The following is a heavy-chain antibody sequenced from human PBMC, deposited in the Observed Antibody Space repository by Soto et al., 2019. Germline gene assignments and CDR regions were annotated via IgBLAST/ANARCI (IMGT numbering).Heavy chain of an antibody. CDR1: GGSISDNW. CDR2: IYHTGNR. Sequence: QVQLQESGPGLMQPSGTLSLTCAVSGGSISDNWWSWVRQPPGKGLEWIGEIYHTGNRHYNPALEGRVTISVDKSKNHFSLYLNSWTAADTAVYYCARHIAVSGTRGFDYWGQGILVTVSS. D-gene: IGHD6-19*01. V-gene: IGHV4-4*02. CDR3: ARHIAVSGTRGFDY. J-gene: IGHJ4*02.